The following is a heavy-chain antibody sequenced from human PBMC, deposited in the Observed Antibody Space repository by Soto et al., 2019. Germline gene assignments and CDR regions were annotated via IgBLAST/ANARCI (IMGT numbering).Heavy chain of an antibody. Sequence: GGSLRLSCAASGFTFSSYAMSWVRQAPGKGLEWVSAISGSGGSTYYADSVKGRFTISRDNSKNTLYLQMNSLRAEDTAVYYCAPVPLYCSGGSCYYRYWGQGTLVTVSS. J-gene: IGHJ4*02. CDR1: GFTFSSYA. D-gene: IGHD2-15*01. V-gene: IGHV3-23*01. CDR2: ISGSGGST. CDR3: APVPLYCSGGSCYYRY.